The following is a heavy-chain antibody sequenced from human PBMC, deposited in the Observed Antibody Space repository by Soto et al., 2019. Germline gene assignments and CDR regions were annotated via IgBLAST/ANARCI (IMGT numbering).Heavy chain of an antibody. CDR1: GGSISSCGYY. CDR2: IYYSGST. Sequence: SETLSLTCTVSGGSISSCGYYWSWIRQHPGKGLEWIGYIYYSGSTYYNPSLKSRVTISVDTSKNQFSLKLSSVTAADTAVYYCATMGTPATGLYFFDYWGQGSLVTVSS. V-gene: IGHV4-31*03. J-gene: IGHJ4*02. D-gene: IGHD2-15*01. CDR3: ATMGTPATGLYFFDY.